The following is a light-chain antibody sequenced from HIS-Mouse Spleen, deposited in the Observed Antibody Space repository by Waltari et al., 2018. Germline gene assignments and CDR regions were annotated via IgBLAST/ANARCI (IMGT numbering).Light chain of an antibody. CDR2: EGS. CDR3: CSYAGSSTFVVV. J-gene: IGLJ2*01. CDR1: SSDVGSYNL. Sequence: QSALTQPASVSGSPGQSITISCTGTSSDVGSYNLVSWYQQHPVKAPKLMIYEGSKRALGVSICFSGSKSGTTASLTIYGLQAEDEADYYCCSYAGSSTFVVVFGGGTKLTVL. V-gene: IGLV2-23*03.